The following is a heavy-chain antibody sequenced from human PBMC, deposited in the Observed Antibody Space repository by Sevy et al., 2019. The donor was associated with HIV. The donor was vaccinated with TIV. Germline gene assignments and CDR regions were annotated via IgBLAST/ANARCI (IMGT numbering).Heavy chain of an antibody. J-gene: IGHJ6*02. D-gene: IGHD2-8*02. CDR1: GFTFSNAW. Sequence: GGCLRLSCAASGFTFSNAWMSWVRQAPGKGLEWVGRIKSKTDGGTIDYAAPVKGRFTISRDDSKNTLYLQMNSLKTEDTAVYYCSTDPIIVLLVTDGMDVWGQGTTVTVSS. CDR3: STDPIIVLLVTDGMDV. CDR2: IKSKTDGGTI. V-gene: IGHV3-15*01.